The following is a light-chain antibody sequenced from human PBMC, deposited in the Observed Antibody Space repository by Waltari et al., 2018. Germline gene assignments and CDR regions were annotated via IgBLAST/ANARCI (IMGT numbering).Light chain of an antibody. CDR3: QQYDTPTLT. Sequence: DIQMTQSPSSLSASVGARVTITCQASQDFNNYLNWYQQKPGKAPKPLIYDASNLETGVPSRFSGSGSETDFILNISSLQPEDIATYYCQQYDTPTLTFGPGTKVNLK. J-gene: IGKJ3*01. CDR1: QDFNNY. V-gene: IGKV1-33*01. CDR2: DAS.